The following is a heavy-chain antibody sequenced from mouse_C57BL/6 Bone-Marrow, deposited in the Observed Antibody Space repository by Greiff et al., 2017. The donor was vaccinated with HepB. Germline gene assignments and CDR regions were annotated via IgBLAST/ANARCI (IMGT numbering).Heavy chain of an antibody. Sequence: EVKLVESGAELVKPGASVKLSCTASGFNIKDYYMHWVKQRTEQGLEWIGRIDPEDGETKYAPKFQGKATITADTSSNTAYLQLSSLTSEDTAVYYCASGVTTVVAPPSWGQGTLVTVSA. CDR3: ASGVTTVVAPPS. D-gene: IGHD1-1*01. CDR1: GFNIKDYY. V-gene: IGHV14-2*01. CDR2: IDPEDGET. J-gene: IGHJ3*01.